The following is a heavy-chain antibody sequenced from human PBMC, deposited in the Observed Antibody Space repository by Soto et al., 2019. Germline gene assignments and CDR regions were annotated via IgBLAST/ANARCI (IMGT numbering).Heavy chain of an antibody. J-gene: IGHJ4*02. CDR3: ARNDYGDPFDY. Sequence: GSLRLSCAASGFTFSSYGMHWVRQAPGKGLEWVAVISYDGSNKYYADSVKGRFTISRDNSKNTLYLQMNSLRAEDTAVYYCARNDYGDPFDYWGQGTLVTVSS. CDR2: ISYDGSNK. D-gene: IGHD4-17*01. CDR1: GFTFSSYG. V-gene: IGHV3-30*03.